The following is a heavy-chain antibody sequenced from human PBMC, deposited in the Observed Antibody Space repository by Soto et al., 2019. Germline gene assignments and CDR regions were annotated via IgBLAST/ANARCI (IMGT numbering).Heavy chain of an antibody. D-gene: IGHD2-2*01. J-gene: IGHJ6*03. CDR2: ISTSSSNI. CDR1: GFSFSYYG. CDR3: ARDTSTGNFDMDV. V-gene: IGHV3-48*01. Sequence: EVQLVESGGGLVQPGGSLRLSCAASGFSFSYYGMNWVRQAPGKGLEWVSYISTSSSNIYYADSVKGRVTISRDNAKNSLSLQTHSLRAADTAVYYWARDTSTGNFDMDVWGKGTTVTVSS.